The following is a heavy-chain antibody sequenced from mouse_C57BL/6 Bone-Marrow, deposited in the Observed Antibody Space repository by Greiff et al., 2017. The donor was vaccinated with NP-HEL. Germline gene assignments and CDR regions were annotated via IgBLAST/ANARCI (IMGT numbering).Heavy chain of an antibody. D-gene: IGHD1-1*01. CDR2: IDPETGGT. V-gene: IGHV1-15*01. Sequence: VQLQQSGAELVRPGASVTLSCKASGYTFTDYEMHWVKQTPVHGLEWIGAIDPETGGTAYNQKFKGKAILTADKSSSTAYMELRSLTSEDSAVYYCTLITTVVAPDYWGQGTTLTVSS. CDR1: GYTFTDYE. CDR3: TLITTVVAPDY. J-gene: IGHJ2*01.